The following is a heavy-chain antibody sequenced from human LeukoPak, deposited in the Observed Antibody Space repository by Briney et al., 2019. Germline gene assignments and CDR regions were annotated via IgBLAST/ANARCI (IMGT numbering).Heavy chain of an antibody. CDR2: IASTGTLV. V-gene: IGHV3-11*04. CDR1: GFTFSNYW. Sequence: GGSLRLSCEASGFTFSNYWMSWFRQAPGKGLEWVSYIASTGTLVDYEDSVKGRFTISRDNAKNSLYLQMNSLRVEDTAVYYCARESVRNYVGRGAFDIWGQGTMVTVSS. J-gene: IGHJ3*02. D-gene: IGHD1-7*01. CDR3: ARESVRNYVGRGAFDI.